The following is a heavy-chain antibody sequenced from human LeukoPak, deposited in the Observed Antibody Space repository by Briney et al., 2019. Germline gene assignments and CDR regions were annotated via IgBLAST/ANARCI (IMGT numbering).Heavy chain of an antibody. CDR3: ARRNMVRGIINYYYYMDV. CDR1: GFTVSSNY. D-gene: IGHD3-10*01. V-gene: IGHV3-66*01. J-gene: IGHJ6*03. Sequence: GGSLRLSCAASGFTVSSNYMSWVRQAPGKGLEWVSVIYSGGSTYYADSVKGRFTISRDNSKNTLYLQMNSLRAEDTAVYYCARRNMVRGIINYYYYMDVWGKGTTVTISS. CDR2: IYSGGST.